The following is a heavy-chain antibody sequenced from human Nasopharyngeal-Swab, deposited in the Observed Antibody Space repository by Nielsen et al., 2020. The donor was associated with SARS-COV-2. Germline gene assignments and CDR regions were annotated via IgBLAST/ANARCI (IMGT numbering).Heavy chain of an antibody. J-gene: IGHJ1*01. CDR3: ASAVTGPLY. Sequence: GESLKISCAASGFTFRFYTMHWVRQAPGKGLEWVSSVSTGGDYIHYADLVQGRFAISRDTSKNTLSLRMNSLRVEDTAVYYCASAVTGPLYWGQGTLVTVSS. CDR2: VSTGGDYI. V-gene: IGHV3-21*04. CDR1: GFTFRFYT. D-gene: IGHD4-11*01.